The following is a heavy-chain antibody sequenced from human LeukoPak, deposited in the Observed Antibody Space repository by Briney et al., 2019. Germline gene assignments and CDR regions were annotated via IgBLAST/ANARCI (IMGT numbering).Heavy chain of an antibody. V-gene: IGHV5-51*01. J-gene: IGHJ4*02. D-gene: IGHD6-13*01. CDR3: ARHSWGPHHNPYYFDY. CDR2: IYPGDSDT. CDR1: GYSFTSYW. Sequence: GESLKISCKGSGYSFTSYWIGWVRQMPGKGLEWMGIIYPGDSDTRYSPSFQGQVTISADKSISTAYLQWSSLKASDTAMYHCARHSWGPHHNPYYFDYWGQGTLVTVSS.